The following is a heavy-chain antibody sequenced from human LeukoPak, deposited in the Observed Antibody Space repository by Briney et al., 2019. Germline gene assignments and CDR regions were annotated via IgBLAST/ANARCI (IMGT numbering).Heavy chain of an antibody. J-gene: IGHJ4*02. CDR1: GYTFTSYG. D-gene: IGHD1-26*01. CDR3: ATEVGATGNLDY. V-gene: IGHV1-18*01. CDR2: ISAYNGNT. Sequence: ASVKVSCKASGYTFTSYGISWVRQAPGQGLEWMGWISAYNGNTNYAQKLQGGVTMTTDTSTSTAYMELRSLRSDDTAVYYCATEVGATGNLDYWGQGTLVTVSS.